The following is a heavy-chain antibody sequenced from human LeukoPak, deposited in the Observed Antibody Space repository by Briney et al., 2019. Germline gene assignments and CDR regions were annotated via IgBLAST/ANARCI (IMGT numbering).Heavy chain of an antibody. V-gene: IGHV4-59*08. CDR3: ASHSYGSGSYY. CDR1: GGSISSYY. Sequence: SETLFLTCTVSGGSISSYYWSWIRQPPGKGLEWIGYIYYSGSTNYNPSLKSRVTISVDTSKNQFSLKLSSVTAADTAVYYCASHSYGSGSYYWGQGTLVTVSS. D-gene: IGHD3-10*01. CDR2: IYYSGST. J-gene: IGHJ4*02.